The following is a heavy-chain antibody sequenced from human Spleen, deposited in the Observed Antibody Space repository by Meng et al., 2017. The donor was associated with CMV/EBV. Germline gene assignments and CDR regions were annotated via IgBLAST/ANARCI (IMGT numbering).Heavy chain of an antibody. D-gene: IGHD3-3*01. V-gene: IGHV3-21*04. CDR3: ARDPEWDLGF. Sequence: GESLKISCAASRFTLSSYSMNWVRQAPGKGLEWVSSISTGSGYKNYADSVKGRFTISRDNSKNTLYLQMNTLRAEDTAVYYCARDPEWDLGFWGQGTLVTVSS. J-gene: IGHJ4*02. CDR1: RFTLSSYS. CDR2: ISTGSGYK.